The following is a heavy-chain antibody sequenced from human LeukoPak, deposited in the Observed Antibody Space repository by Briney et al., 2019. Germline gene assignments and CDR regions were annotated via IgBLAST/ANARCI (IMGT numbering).Heavy chain of an antibody. CDR1: GFTVSSNY. CDR2: IYSGGST. D-gene: IGHD4/OR15-4a*01. Sequence: PGGSLRLSCAASGFTVSSNYMSWVRQVPGKGLEWVSVIYSGGSTYYADSVKGRFTISRDNSKNTLYLQMNSLRAEDTAVYFCARSEPDYRDPPTYFDYWGQGTLVTVSS. CDR3: ARSEPDYRDPPTYFDY. J-gene: IGHJ4*02. V-gene: IGHV3-53*01.